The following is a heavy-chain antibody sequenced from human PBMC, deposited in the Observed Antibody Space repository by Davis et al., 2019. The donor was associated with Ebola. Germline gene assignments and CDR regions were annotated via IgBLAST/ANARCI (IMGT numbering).Heavy chain of an antibody. CDR2: MDPNTGNA. J-gene: IGHJ6*02. V-gene: IGHV1-8*01. CDR3: ARAYYYTYGMDV. Sequence: ASVKVSCKASGYTFDTYDINWARQAAGQGLEWMGWMDPNTGNAGYVQKFQGRVTMTRNNSISTAYMELSGLRSEDTAVYYCARAYYYTYGMDVWGQGTTVTVSS. CDR1: GYTFDTYD. D-gene: IGHD3-3*01.